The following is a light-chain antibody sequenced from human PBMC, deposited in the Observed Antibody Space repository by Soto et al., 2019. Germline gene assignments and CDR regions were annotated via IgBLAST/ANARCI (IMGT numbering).Light chain of an antibody. CDR3: QQYGSSPLVT. V-gene: IGKV3-20*01. Sequence: VVLTHSPGTLSLSPGERATLSCRASQSVSSSYLAWYQQKPGQAPRLLIYGASSRATGIPDRFSGSGSGTDFTLTISRLEPEDFAVYYCQQYGSSPLVTFGQGTRLEIK. CDR2: GAS. J-gene: IGKJ5*01. CDR1: QSVSSSY.